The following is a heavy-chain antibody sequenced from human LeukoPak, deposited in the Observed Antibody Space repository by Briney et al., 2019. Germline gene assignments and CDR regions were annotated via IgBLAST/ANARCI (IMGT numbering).Heavy chain of an antibody. CDR3: ARDTFQPGLNDS. CDR2: INTDSSDI. D-gene: IGHD2-2*01. Sequence: PGGSLRLSCAASGFTFSRYAMNWVRQAPGKGLEWVSYINTDSSDIHYADSVKGRFTISRDNARNTLYLQLRSLRAEDSAVYYCARDTFQPGLNDSWGQGTLVNVSS. J-gene: IGHJ4*02. V-gene: IGHV3-21*05. CDR1: GFTFSRYA.